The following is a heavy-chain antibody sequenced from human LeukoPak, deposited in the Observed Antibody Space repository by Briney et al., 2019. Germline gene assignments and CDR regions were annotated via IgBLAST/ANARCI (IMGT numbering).Heavy chain of an antibody. J-gene: IGHJ5*02. Sequence: GGSLRLSCAASGFTFSSYWMSWVRQAPGKGLEWVSGISWNSGSIGYADSVKGRFTISRDNAKNSLYLQMNSLRAEDTALYYCAKDMLAYYYDSSGYSPWGQGTLVTVSS. CDR3: AKDMLAYYYDSSGYSP. D-gene: IGHD3-22*01. CDR1: GFTFSSYW. V-gene: IGHV3-9*01. CDR2: ISWNSGSI.